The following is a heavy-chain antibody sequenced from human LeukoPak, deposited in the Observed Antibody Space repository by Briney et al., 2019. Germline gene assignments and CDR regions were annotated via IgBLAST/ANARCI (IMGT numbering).Heavy chain of an antibody. V-gene: IGHV3-23*01. Sequence: SGGSLRLSCAASGFTFSNYWMSWVRQAPGKGLEWVSAISGSGGSTYYADSVKGRFTISRDNSKNTLYLQMNSLRAEDTAVYYCAKDLGRGAALDVWGKGTTVTISS. CDR1: GFTFSNYW. J-gene: IGHJ6*04. CDR3: AKDLGRGAALDV. D-gene: IGHD3-10*01. CDR2: ISGSGGST.